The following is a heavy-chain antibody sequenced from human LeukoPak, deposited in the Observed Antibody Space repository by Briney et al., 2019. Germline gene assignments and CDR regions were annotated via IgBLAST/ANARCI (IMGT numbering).Heavy chain of an antibody. Sequence: GGSLRLSCAASGFTFGSYAIHWVRQAPGKGLEWVAVISYDGTNEYYADSVKGRFTISRDNSKSTLYLQMNSLRAEDTAVYYCASGAGGWELLTKSTFDYWGQGTLVTVSS. CDR2: ISYDGTNE. J-gene: IGHJ4*02. D-gene: IGHD1-26*01. CDR3: ASGAGGWELLTKSTFDY. V-gene: IGHV3-30*04. CDR1: GFTFGSYA.